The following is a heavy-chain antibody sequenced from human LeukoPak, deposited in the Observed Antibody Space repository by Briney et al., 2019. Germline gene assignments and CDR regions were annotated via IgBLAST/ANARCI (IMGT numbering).Heavy chain of an antibody. D-gene: IGHD6-13*01. CDR3: ARELATGSGSWYVGAFDI. CDR1: GGTFSSYA. J-gene: IGHJ3*02. CDR2: IIPIFGTA. Sequence: SVKVSCKASGGTFSSYAISWVRQAPGQGLEWMGGIIPIFGTANYAQRFQGRVTITADESTSTAYMELSSLRSEDTAVYYCARELATGSGSWYVGAFDIWGQGTMVTVSS. V-gene: IGHV1-69*13.